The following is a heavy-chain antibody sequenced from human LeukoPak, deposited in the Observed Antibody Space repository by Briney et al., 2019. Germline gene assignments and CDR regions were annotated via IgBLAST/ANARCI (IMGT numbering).Heavy chain of an antibody. D-gene: IGHD3-22*01. CDR2: ISAYNGNT. CDR1: GYTFTGYY. Sequence: ASVKVSCKASGYTFTGYYMHWVRQAPGQGLEWMGWISAYNGNTNYAQKLQGRVTMTTDTSTSTAYMELRSLRSDDTAVYYCARDQWADSSGYYDAFDIWGQGTMVTVSS. J-gene: IGHJ3*02. CDR3: ARDQWADSSGYYDAFDI. V-gene: IGHV1-18*04.